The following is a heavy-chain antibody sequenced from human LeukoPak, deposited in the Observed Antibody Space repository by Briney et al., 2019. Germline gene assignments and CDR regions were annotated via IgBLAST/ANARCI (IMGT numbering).Heavy chain of an antibody. Sequence: PSETLSLTCVVSRGSISHTNWWTWFRQPPGKGLEWIGEVNLQGSTNYNPSLKSRVAISVDKSENHISLKLTSVTAADTAVYYCTREGDPYRPPDYSGQGTLVTVSS. J-gene: IGHJ4*02. V-gene: IGHV4-4*02. CDR2: VNLQGST. CDR1: RGSISHTNW. CDR3: TREGDPYRPPDY.